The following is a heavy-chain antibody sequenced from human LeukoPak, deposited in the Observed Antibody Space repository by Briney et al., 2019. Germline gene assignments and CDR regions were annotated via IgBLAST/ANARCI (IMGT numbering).Heavy chain of an antibody. CDR1: GFTFSSYW. CDR3: ARGRPHGNDY. J-gene: IGHJ4*02. D-gene: IGHD4-23*01. V-gene: IGHV3-74*01. Sequence: GGSLRLSCAASGFTFSSYWMNWVRQAPGKGLVWVSRIASDGSSTTYADSVKGRFSISRDNAKDTLYLQMNSLRVEDTAVYYCARGRPHGNDYWGQGTLVTVSS. CDR2: IASDGSST.